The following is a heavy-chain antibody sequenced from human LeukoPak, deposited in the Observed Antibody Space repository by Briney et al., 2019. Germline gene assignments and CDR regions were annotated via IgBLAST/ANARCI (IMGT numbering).Heavy chain of an antibody. Sequence: GGSLRLSCAASGFTFSSYGMHWVRQAPGKGLEWVAFIRYDGSNRYYADSVKGRFTISRDNAKNSLYLQMNSLRAEDTAVYYCARDYSTVTTFFDYWGQGTLVTVSS. J-gene: IGHJ4*02. D-gene: IGHD4-17*01. CDR1: GFTFSSYG. V-gene: IGHV3-30*02. CDR3: ARDYSTVTTFFDY. CDR2: IRYDGSNR.